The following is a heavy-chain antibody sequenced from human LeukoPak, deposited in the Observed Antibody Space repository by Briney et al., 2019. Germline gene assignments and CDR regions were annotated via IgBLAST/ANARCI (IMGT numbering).Heavy chain of an antibody. V-gene: IGHV1-69*04. CDR2: IIPILGIA. CDR1: GDTFSSYT. CDR3: ARDPGLVPAANDY. D-gene: IGHD2-2*01. J-gene: IGHJ4*02. Sequence: SVKVSCKASGDTFSSYTISWVRQAPGQGLEWMGRIIPILGIANYAQKFQGRVTITADKSTSTAYMELSSLRSEDTAVYYCARDPGLVPAANDYWGQGTLVTVSS.